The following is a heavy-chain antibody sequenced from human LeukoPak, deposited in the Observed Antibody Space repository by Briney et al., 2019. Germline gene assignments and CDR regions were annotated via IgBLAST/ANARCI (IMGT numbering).Heavy chain of an antibody. CDR1: GFTFSSYA. J-gene: IGHJ4*02. D-gene: IGHD6-19*01. CDR3: AKDPDRTMGPLIAVAGNFDY. Sequence: GGSLRLSCAASGFTFSSYAMSWVRQAPGKGLEWVSAISGSGGSTYYADSVKGRFTISRDNSKNTLYLQMNSLRAEDTAVYYCAKDPDRTMGPLIAVAGNFDYWGQGTLVTVSS. V-gene: IGHV3-23*01. CDR2: ISGSGGST.